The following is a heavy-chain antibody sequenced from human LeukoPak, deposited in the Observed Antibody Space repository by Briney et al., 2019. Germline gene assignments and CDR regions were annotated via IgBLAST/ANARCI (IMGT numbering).Heavy chain of an antibody. CDR3: ASVRRGFGESSKYYAYYYMGV. D-gene: IGHD3-10*01. Sequence: SETLSLTCTVSGGSISSSSHYWGWIRQPPGKGLEWIGNIYYSGSTYYNPSLKSRVTISLDTSKNQFSLKLSSVTAADTAVYYCASVRRGFGESSKYYAYYYMGVWGKGTTVTISS. CDR2: IYYSGST. V-gene: IGHV4-39*01. J-gene: IGHJ6*03. CDR1: GGSISSSSHY.